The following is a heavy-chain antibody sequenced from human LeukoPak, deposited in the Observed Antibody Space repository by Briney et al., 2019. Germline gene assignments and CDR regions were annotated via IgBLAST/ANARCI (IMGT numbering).Heavy chain of an antibody. CDR1: GFTFSSYE. V-gene: IGHV3-48*03. J-gene: IGHJ4*02. D-gene: IGHD3-3*01. Sequence: GGSLRLSCAASGFTFSSYEMNWVRQAPGKGLEWVSYISSSGSTIYYADSVKGRFTISRDSAKNSLYPQMNSLRAEDTAVYYCARVGYPRYFDGRLDYWGQGTLVTVSS. CDR3: ARVGYPRYFDGRLDY. CDR2: ISSSGSTI.